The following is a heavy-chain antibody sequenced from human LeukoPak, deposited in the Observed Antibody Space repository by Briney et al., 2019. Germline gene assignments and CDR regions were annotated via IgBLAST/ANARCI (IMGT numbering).Heavy chain of an antibody. J-gene: IGHJ5*02. CDR2: MNPNSGNT. CDR3: ARIGSMSALIDP. CDR1: GYTFTSYD. V-gene: IGHV1-8*01. D-gene: IGHD3-10*02. Sequence: ASVKVSCKASGYTFTSYDINWVRQATGQGLEWMGWMNPNSGNTGYAQKFQGRVTMTRNTSISTAYMELSSLRSEDTAVYYCARIGSMSALIDPWGQGTLVTVSS.